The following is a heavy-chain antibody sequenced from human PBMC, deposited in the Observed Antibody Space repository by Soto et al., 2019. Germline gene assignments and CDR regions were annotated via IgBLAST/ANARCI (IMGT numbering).Heavy chain of an antibody. CDR3: ARPVYDILTGYLGAFDI. J-gene: IGHJ3*02. Sequence: QLQLQESGPGLVKPSETLSLTCTVSGGSISSSSYYWGWIRQPPGKGLEWIGSIYYSGSTYYNPSLKSRVTISVDTSKNQFSLKLSSVTAADTAVYYCARPVYDILTGYLGAFDIWGQGTMVTVSS. V-gene: IGHV4-39*01. D-gene: IGHD3-9*01. CDR2: IYYSGST. CDR1: GGSISSSSYY.